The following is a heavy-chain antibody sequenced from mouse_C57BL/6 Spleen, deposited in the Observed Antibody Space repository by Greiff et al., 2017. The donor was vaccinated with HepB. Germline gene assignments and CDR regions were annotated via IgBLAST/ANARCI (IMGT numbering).Heavy chain of an antibody. CDR1: GYTFTDYE. J-gene: IGHJ2*01. CDR2: IDPETGGT. V-gene: IGHV1-15*01. Sequence: VQLQQSGAELVRPGASVTLSCKASGYTFTDYEMHWVKQTPVHGLEWIGAIDPETGGTAYNQKFKGKAILTADKSSSTAYMELRSLTSEDSAVYYCTREGDYGSSNLDYWGQGTTLTVSS. D-gene: IGHD1-1*01. CDR3: TREGDYGSSNLDY.